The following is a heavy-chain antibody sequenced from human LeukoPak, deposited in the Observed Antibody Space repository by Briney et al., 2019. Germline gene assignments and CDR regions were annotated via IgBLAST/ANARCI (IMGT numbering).Heavy chain of an antibody. D-gene: IGHD1-26*01. CDR1: GGSFSGDY. V-gene: IGHV4-34*01. J-gene: IGHJ4*02. Sequence: PSETLSLTCAVYGGSFSGDYWSWIRQPPGKGLEWIGESNHSGNTNYNPSLKSRVTISVDTSKNQFSLKLSSVTAADTAVYYCARRPPGRWELPAGYFDYWGQGTLVTVSS. CDR2: SNHSGNT. CDR3: ARRPPGRWELPAGYFDY.